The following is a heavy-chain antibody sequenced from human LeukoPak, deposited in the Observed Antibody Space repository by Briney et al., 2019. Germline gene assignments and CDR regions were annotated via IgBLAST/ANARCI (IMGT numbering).Heavy chain of an antibody. CDR3: ARDHRSGYDSRWFGP. V-gene: IGHV3-21*01. CDR1: GFTFSSYS. CDR2: ISSSSSYI. J-gene: IGHJ5*02. Sequence: GGSLRLSCAASGFTFSSYSMNWVRQAPGKGLEWVSSISSSSSYIYYADSVKGRFTISGDNAKNSLYLQMNSLRAEDTAVYYCARDHRSGYDSRWFGPWGQGTLVTVSS. D-gene: IGHD5-12*01.